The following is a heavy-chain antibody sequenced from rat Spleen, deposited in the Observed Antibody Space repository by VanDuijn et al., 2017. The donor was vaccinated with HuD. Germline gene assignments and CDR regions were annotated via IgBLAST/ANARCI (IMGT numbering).Heavy chain of an antibody. Sequence: EVQLVETGGGLVQPGRSLKLSCVASGFTFSKYWMYWVRQAPGKGLEWVASITNTGGSTYYPDSVKGRFTISRDDAKNTQYLQMDSLRSEDTAIYYCTRQRGDGSYHGGLDYWGQGVMVTVSS. D-gene: IGHD1-12*01. CDR1: GFTFSKYW. J-gene: IGHJ2*01. V-gene: IGHV5-31*01. CDR3: TRQRGDGSYHGGLDY. CDR2: ITNTGGST.